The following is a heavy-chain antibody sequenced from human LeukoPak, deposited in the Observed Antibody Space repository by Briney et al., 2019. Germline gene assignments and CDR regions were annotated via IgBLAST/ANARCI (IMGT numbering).Heavy chain of an antibody. V-gene: IGHV4-59*01. D-gene: IGHD6-13*01. J-gene: IGHJ4*02. Sequence: SETLFLTCTVSGGSISSYYWSWIRQPPGKGLEWIGYIHYSGTSSYNPFLKSRVTISVDTSKNQFSLKMSSVTSADTAVYYCATLAAAGTNWGQGTLVTVSS. CDR1: GGSISSYY. CDR3: ATLAAAGTN. CDR2: IHYSGTS.